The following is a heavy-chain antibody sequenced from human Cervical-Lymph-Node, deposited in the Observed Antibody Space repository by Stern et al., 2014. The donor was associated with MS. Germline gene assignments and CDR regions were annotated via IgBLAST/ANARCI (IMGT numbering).Heavy chain of an antibody. CDR3: ARVNGGNSDWFDP. Sequence: EVQLGESGAEVKKPGESLKISCKASGYMFASHWIGWVRQMPGKGREWMGNIDPGDSNTISSPSSQGQVTISVDKSTSTAYLQWSSLKASDTAMYYCARVNGGNSDWFDPWGQGTLVTVSS. CDR1: GYMFASHW. V-gene: IGHV5-51*01. CDR2: IDPGDSNT. J-gene: IGHJ5*02. D-gene: IGHD4-23*01.